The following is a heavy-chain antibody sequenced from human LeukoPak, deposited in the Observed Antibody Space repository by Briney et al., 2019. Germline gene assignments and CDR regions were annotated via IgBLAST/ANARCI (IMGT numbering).Heavy chain of an antibody. CDR1: GFTFSSYW. Sequence: GGSLRLSCAASGFTFSSYWMSWVCQAPGKGLEWVANIKQDGSEKYYVDSVKGRFTIARDNAKNSLYLQMNSLRAEDTAVYYCARADFWEGWNYDYYYGMDVWGQGTTVTVSS. CDR3: ARADFWEGWNYDYYYGMDV. CDR2: IKQDGSEK. J-gene: IGHJ6*02. D-gene: IGHD1-7*01. V-gene: IGHV3-7*01.